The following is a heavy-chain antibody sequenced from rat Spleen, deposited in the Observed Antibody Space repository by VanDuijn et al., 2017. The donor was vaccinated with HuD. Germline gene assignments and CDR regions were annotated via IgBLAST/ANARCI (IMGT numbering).Heavy chain of an antibody. Sequence: EVQLVESGGGLVQPGRSLKVSCEASGFIFRNYDMVWVRQAPTKGLEWVAAISPSGGTTYYRDSVKGRFTVSRDNAKSTLYLQMDSLRSEDTATYYCGRTSLQWFRMDAWGLGTSLTVSS. CDR2: ISPSGGTT. V-gene: IGHV5S23*01. CDR1: GFIFRNYD. J-gene: IGHJ4*01. D-gene: IGHD1-1*01. CDR3: GRTSLQWFRMDA.